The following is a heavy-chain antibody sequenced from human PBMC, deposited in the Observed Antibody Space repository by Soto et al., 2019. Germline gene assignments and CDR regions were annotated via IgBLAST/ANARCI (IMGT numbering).Heavy chain of an antibody. CDR2: INPSGGST. CDR3: ARDQSSGWFDP. V-gene: IGHV1-46*01. J-gene: IGHJ5*02. Sequence: QVQLVQSGAEVKKPGASVKVSCKASGYTFTSYYMHWVRQAPGQGLEWMGIINPSGGSTSYAQKFQGRFTMTRDTSTSTVYMELSSLRSEDTAVYYCARDQSSGWFDPWGQGTLVTVSS. D-gene: IGHD6-25*01. CDR1: GYTFTSYY.